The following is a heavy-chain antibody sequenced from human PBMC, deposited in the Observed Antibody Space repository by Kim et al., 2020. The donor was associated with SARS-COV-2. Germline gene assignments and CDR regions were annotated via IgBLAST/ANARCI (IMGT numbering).Heavy chain of an antibody. J-gene: IGHJ4*02. CDR3: ARDSRYSSGCFDY. Sequence: ARKFQGQVTITADKSTSTAYMELSSLRSEDTAVYYCARDSRYSSGCFDYWGQGTLVTVSS. D-gene: IGHD6-19*01. V-gene: IGHV1-69*04.